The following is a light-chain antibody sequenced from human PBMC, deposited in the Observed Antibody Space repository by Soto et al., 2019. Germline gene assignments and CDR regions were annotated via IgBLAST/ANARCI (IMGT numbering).Light chain of an antibody. CDR2: DAS. Sequence: EIVVTQSPATLSLSPGERATLSCRASQSVSTFLAWYQQKPGQAPRLLIYDASNRATGIPARFSGSGSGTDFTLTISSLEREDFAVYYCQQRSNWIFTFGPGTKVDMK. CDR1: QSVSTF. CDR3: QQRSNWIFT. V-gene: IGKV3-11*01. J-gene: IGKJ3*01.